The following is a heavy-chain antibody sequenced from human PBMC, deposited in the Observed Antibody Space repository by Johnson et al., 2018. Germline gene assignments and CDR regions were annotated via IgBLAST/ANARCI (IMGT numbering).Heavy chain of an antibody. CDR2: INPSGGTI. Sequence: QVQLVQSGAEVKKPGASVKVSCKASGYSFTSYHVHWVRQAPGQGLEWMGIINPSGGTITYSQRFQGIVTVTRDTSTSTVYMEVNGLRSEDTAVYYCARASHSNNWYHYGLDVWGQGTTVTVSS. CDR1: GYSFTSYH. J-gene: IGHJ6*02. CDR3: ARASHSNNWYHYGLDV. V-gene: IGHV1-46*01. D-gene: IGHD6-13*01.